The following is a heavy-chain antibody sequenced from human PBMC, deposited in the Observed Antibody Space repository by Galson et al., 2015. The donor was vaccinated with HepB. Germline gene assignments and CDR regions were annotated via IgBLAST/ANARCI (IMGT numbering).Heavy chain of an antibody. V-gene: IGHV1-24*01. J-gene: IGHJ4*02. CDR2: FDPEDGET. CDR3: ATIYCSGGSCQDDY. Sequence: SAKVPCKVSGYTLTDLSMHWVRQAPGKGLEWMGGFDPEDGETIYAQKFQGRVTMTEDTSTDTAYMELSSLRSEDTAVYYCATIYCSGGSCQDDYWGQGTLVTVSS. D-gene: IGHD2-15*01. CDR1: GYTLTDLS.